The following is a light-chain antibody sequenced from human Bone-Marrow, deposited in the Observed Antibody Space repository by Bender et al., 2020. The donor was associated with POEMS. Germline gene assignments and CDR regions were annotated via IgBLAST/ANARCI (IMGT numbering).Light chain of an antibody. J-gene: IGLJ1*01. CDR1: SSDVWSYNL. CDR2: EVS. CDR3: SSYAGSCNYV. Sequence: QSALTQPASVSGSPGQSITISCTGASSDVWSYNLVAWYQQHPGTVPKLVIYEVSKRPSGVPDRFSGSKSGNTASLTVSGLQAEDEADYYRSSYAGSCNYVFGTGTKVTVL. V-gene: IGLV2-8*01.